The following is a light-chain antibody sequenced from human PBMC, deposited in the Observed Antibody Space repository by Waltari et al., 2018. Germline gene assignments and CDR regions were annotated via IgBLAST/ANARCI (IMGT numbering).Light chain of an antibody. Sequence: QSVLTQPPSASGTPGQRVTISCSGRSSNIGSNYVYWYQQLPGTAPKLLIYRNNQRPSGVPDRFSGSKSGTSASLAISGRRSEDEADYYCAAWDDSLSGVVFGGGTKLTVL. CDR2: RNN. V-gene: IGLV1-47*01. CDR1: SSNIGSNY. CDR3: AAWDDSLSGVV. J-gene: IGLJ2*01.